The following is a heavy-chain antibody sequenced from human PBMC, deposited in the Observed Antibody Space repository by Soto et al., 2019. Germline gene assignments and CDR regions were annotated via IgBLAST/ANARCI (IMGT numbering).Heavy chain of an antibody. CDR3: ARESEDLTSKFDY. CDR2: ISSTTNYI. V-gene: IGHV3-21*01. Sequence: PGGSLRLSCAASGFTFTRYSMNWVRQAPGKGLEWVSSISSTTNYIYYADSMKGRFTVSRDNAKNSVYLEMNSLSAEGTAVYYCARESEDLTSKFDYWGQGTLVTVSS. J-gene: IGHJ4*02. CDR1: GFTFTRYS.